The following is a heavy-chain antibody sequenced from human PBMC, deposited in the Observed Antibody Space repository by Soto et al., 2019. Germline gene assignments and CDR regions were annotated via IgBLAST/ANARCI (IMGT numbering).Heavy chain of an antibody. CDR2: ISAYNGNT. CDR1: GYTFTSYG. D-gene: IGHD3-22*01. CDR3: ARAGGVIVVVTLDY. Sequence: ASVKVSCKASGYTFTSYGISWVRQAPGQGLEWMGWISAYNGNTNYAQKLQGRVTMTTDTSTSTAYMELRSLRFDDTAVYYCARAGGVIVVVTLDYWGQGTLVTVSS. J-gene: IGHJ4*02. V-gene: IGHV1-18*01.